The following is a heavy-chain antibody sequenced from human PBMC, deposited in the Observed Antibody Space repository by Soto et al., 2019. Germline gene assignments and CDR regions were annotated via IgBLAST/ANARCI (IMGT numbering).Heavy chain of an antibody. J-gene: IGHJ4*02. CDR1: GFTFSSYG. Sequence: GSLRLSCAASGFTFSSYGMHWVRQAPGKGLEWVAVIWYDGSNKYYADSVKGRFTISRDNSKNTLYLQMNSLRAEDMAVYYCARAIDHYYDSSGGQFDYWGQGTLVTVSS. CDR2: IWYDGSNK. D-gene: IGHD3-22*01. V-gene: IGHV3-33*01. CDR3: ARAIDHYYDSSGGQFDY.